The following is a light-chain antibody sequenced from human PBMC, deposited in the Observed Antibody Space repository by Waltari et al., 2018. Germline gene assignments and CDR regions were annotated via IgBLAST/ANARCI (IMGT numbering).Light chain of an antibody. Sequence: SHVLTQPPSVSVAPGQTAKITCVGNSVGSESVHWYQQKSGRAPEVVVYDDSARPSGWPERMSGAKAGNTATRTIARVEGGDEADYYCQLWDGITDHWVFGGGTKVTVL. V-gene: IGLV3-21*02. J-gene: IGLJ3*02. CDR2: DDS. CDR3: QLWDGITDHWV. CDR1: SVGSES.